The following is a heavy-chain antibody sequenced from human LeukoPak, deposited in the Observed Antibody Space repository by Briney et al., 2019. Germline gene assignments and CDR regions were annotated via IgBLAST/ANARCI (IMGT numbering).Heavy chain of an antibody. D-gene: IGHD1-26*01. CDR2: ISWNSGSI. J-gene: IGHJ4*02. CDR1: GFTFSSYG. CDR3: AKDLSGSYPYYFDY. Sequence: GGSLRLSCAASGFTFSSYGMHWVRQAPGKGLEWVSGISWNSGSIGYADSVKGRFTISRDNAKNSLYLQMNSLRAEDTALYYCAKDLSGSYPYYFDYWGQGTLVTVSS. V-gene: IGHV3-9*01.